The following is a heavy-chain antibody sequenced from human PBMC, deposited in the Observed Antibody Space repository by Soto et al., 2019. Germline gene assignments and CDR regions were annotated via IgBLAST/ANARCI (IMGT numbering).Heavy chain of an antibody. V-gene: IGHV1-18*04. CDR1: GYTFTSYG. Sequence: ASVKVSCKASGYTFTSYGISWVRQAPGQGLEWMGWISAYNGNTNYAQELQGRVTMTTDTSTSTAYMELRSLRSDDTAVYYCARDRREGGSSSSGHDAFDIWGQGTMVTVSS. CDR2: ISAYNGNT. CDR3: ARDRREGGSSSSGHDAFDI. D-gene: IGHD6-6*01. J-gene: IGHJ3*02.